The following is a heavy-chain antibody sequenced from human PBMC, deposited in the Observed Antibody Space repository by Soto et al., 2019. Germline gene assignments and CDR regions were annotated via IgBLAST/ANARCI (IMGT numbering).Heavy chain of an antibody. V-gene: IGHV4-59*01. CDR3: ARGTYDFWSGYYMVGNYYYGMDV. J-gene: IGHJ6*02. D-gene: IGHD3-3*01. Sequence: SETLSLTCTVSGGSISSYYWSRIRQPPGKGLEWIGYIYYSGSTNYNPSLKSRVTISVDTSKNQFSLKLSSVTAADTAVYYCARGTYDFWSGYYMVGNYYYGMDVWGQGTTVTVSS. CDR2: IYYSGST. CDR1: GGSISSYY.